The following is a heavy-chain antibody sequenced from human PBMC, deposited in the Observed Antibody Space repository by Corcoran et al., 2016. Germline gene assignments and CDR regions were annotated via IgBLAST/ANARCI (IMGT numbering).Heavy chain of an antibody. CDR3: ARVTREGLPEYYYYYYGMDV. CDR2: ISAYNGNT. V-gene: IGHV1-18*01. Sequence: QVQLVQSGAEVKKPGASVKVSCKASGYTFTSYGISWVRQAPGQGLEWMGWISAYNGNTNYAQKLQGRVTMTTDTSTSTAYMELRSLRSDDTAVYYCARVTREGLPEYYYYYYGMDVWGQGTTVTVSS. D-gene: IGHD7-27*01. J-gene: IGHJ6*02. CDR1: GYTFTSYG.